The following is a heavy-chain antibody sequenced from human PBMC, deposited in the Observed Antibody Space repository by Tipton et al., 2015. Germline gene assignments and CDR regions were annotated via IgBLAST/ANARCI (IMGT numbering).Heavy chain of an antibody. CDR3: ARSTFQVPFFS. J-gene: IGHJ5*02. CDR1: GGSISSGDFY. CDR2: IHHSGTT. V-gene: IGHV4-31*02. Sequence: LRLSCTVSGGSISSGDFYWSWIRQHPVKGLEWIGYIHHSGTTNYNPSLKSRVAMSVDTPKNQFSLKLSSVTAADTAVYYCARSTFQVPFFSWGQGTLVTVSS. D-gene: IGHD2/OR15-2a*01.